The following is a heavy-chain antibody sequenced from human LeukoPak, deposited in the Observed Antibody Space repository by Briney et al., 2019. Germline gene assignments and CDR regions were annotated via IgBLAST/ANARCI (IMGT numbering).Heavy chain of an antibody. CDR3: ARGTLVGAIYNWFDP. V-gene: IGHV4-59*01. J-gene: IGHJ5*02. CDR1: GGSFSGYH. D-gene: IGHD1-26*01. Sequence: MPSEALSLTCAVYGGSFSGYHWSWIRQPPGKGLEWIGYIYYSGSTNYNPSLKSRVTISVDASKNQFSLKLSSVTAADTAVYYCARGTLVGAIYNWFDPWGQGTLVTVSS. CDR2: IYYSGST.